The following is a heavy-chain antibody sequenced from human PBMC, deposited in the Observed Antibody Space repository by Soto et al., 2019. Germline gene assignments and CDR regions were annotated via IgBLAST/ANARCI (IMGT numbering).Heavy chain of an antibody. J-gene: IGHJ4*02. CDR3: ARDLGGWPDY. CDR2: INAGNGNR. Sequence: ASVKVSCTASGCTFSIYAMHWVRQAPGQRLEWMGWINAGNGNRKYSQKFQGRVTITRDTSASTAYMELSSLRSEDTAVYYCARDLGGWPDYWGQGTLVTVSS. CDR1: GCTFSIYA. D-gene: IGHD2-15*01. V-gene: IGHV1-3*01.